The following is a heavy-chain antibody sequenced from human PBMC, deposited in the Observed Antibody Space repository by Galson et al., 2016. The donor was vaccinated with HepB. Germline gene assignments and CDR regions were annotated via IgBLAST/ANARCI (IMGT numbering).Heavy chain of an antibody. CDR3: ARTTHYCNGVDCYKAFDV. V-gene: IGHV4-59*12. Sequence: SETLSLTCTVSGGSISRYLWSWIRQPPGKGLEWIGYIFYSGSTNYNPSLNSRVTISVDTSKNQFSLKLSSVTAADTAVYYCARTTHYCNGVDCYKAFDVWGQGTVVTVSS. J-gene: IGHJ3*01. CDR2: IFYSGST. D-gene: IGHD2-15*01. CDR1: GGSISRYL.